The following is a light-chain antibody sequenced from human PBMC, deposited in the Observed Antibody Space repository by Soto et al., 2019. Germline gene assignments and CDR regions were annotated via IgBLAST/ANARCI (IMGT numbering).Light chain of an antibody. V-gene: IGKV3-11*01. J-gene: IGKJ3*01. Sequence: EIVLTQSPATLSLSPGERATLSCRASQSIRNHLAWYQQKPGQAPRLLIYDASNRATDIPARISGSGSGTDFTLTISSLEAEDFAVYYCQQRDTWPPFTFGPGTKVDIK. CDR2: DAS. CDR3: QQRDTWPPFT. CDR1: QSIRNH.